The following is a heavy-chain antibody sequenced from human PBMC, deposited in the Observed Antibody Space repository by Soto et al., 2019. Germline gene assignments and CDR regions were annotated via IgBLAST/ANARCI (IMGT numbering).Heavy chain of an antibody. V-gene: IGHV4-4*07. J-gene: IGHJ6*02. Sequence: QVQLRESGPALVKSSETLSLTCTVSGGSISSYYWSWIRQPAGKGLEWIGRIYTSGGTNYSPSLKSRVTMSVDTSKKQFSLRLNSVTAADTAVYYCARGAAAGVDYGMDVWGQGTAVIVSS. CDR1: GGSISSYY. D-gene: IGHD6-13*01. CDR2: IYTSGGT. CDR3: ARGAAAGVDYGMDV.